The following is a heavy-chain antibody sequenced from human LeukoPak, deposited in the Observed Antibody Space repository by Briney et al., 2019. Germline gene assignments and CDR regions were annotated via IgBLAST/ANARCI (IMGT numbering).Heavy chain of an antibody. D-gene: IGHD6-19*01. J-gene: IGHJ6*04. CDR2: ISYDGSNK. V-gene: IGHV3-30*18. CDR3: AKTYSSGAYYYYGMDV. CDR1: GFTFSSYG. Sequence: AGGSLRLSCAASGFTFSSYGMHWVRQAPGKGLEWVAVISYDGSNKYYADSVKGRFTISRDNSKNTLYLRMNSLRAEDTAVYYCAKTYSSGAYYYYGMDVWGKGTTVTVSS.